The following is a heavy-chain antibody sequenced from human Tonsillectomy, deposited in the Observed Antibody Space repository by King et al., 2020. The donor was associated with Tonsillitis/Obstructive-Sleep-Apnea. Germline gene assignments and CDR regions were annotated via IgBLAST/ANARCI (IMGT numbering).Heavy chain of an antibody. CDR3: ARQAGSGWPYYYDYYMDV. CDR1: GYSFTSYW. D-gene: IGHD6-19*01. J-gene: IGHJ6*03. V-gene: IGHV5-51*01. CDR2: IYPGDSDT. Sequence: VQLVESGAEVKKPGESLKISCKGSGYSFTSYWIGWVRQMPGKGLEWMGIIYPGDSDTRYSPSFQGQVTISADKSISTAYLQWSSLKASDTAMYYCARQAGSGWPYYYDYYMDVWGKGTTVTVSS.